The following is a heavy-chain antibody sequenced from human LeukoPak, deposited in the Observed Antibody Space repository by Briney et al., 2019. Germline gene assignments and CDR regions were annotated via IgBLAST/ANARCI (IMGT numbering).Heavy chain of an antibody. CDR2: INHSGST. CDR1: GGSFSGYY. J-gene: IGHJ3*02. D-gene: IGHD2-2*01. V-gene: IGHV4-34*01. CDR3: ARNCSRTTCSGTFDI. Sequence: SETLSLTCAVYGGSFSGYYWSWIRQPPGKGLEWIGEINHSGSTHYNPSQKSRVTISVDTSKNQFFLRLSSGTAADTAVYYCARNCSRTTCSGTFDIWGRGTMVTVSS.